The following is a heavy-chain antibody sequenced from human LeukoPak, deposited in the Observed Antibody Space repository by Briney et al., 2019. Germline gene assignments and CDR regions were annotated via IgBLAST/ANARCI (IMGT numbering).Heavy chain of an antibody. J-gene: IGHJ4*02. CDR3: ARDSPYYDFWSGYYDY. CDR1: GFTFSSYW. D-gene: IGHD3-3*01. V-gene: IGHV3-7*01. Sequence: HSGGSLRLSCAASGFTFSSYWMSWVRQAPGKGLEWVANIKQDGSEKYYVDSVKGRFTISRDNAKNSLYLQMNSLRAEDTAVYYCARDSPYYDFWSGYYDYWGQGTLVTVSS. CDR2: IKQDGSEK.